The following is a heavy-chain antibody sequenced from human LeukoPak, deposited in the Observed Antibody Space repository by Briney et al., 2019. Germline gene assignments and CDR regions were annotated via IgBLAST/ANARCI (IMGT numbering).Heavy chain of an antibody. J-gene: IGHJ4*02. V-gene: IGHV3-7*01. CDR2: IKRDGSET. D-gene: IGHD6-19*01. Sequence: GGSLRLSCAASRFTLSNYWMSWVRQAPGKGLEWVANIKRDGSETYYVDSVKGRFTISRDNAKNSLSLQMNSLRAEDTAVYYCARQRGSGCLDYWGQGTLVTVSS. CDR3: ARQRGSGCLDY. CDR1: RFTLSNYW.